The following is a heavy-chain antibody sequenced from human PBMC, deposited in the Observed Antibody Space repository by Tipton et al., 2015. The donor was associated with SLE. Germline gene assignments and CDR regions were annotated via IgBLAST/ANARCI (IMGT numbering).Heavy chain of an antibody. CDR1: GGSISISSYY. CDR2: INYSGTT. J-gene: IGHJ3*02. Sequence: TLSLTCTVSGGSISISSYYWAWIRQPPGKGLECIGNINYSGTTSYNPSLKSRVTMSVDTSQNQFPLTLRSVTAADTAIYYCARWNFVTMTGGFDIWGQGTMFTVSS. CDR3: ARWNFVTMTGGFDI. V-gene: IGHV4-39*06. D-gene: IGHD1-7*01.